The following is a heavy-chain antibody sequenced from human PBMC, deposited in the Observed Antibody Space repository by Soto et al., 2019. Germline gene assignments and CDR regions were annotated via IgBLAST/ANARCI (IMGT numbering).Heavy chain of an antibody. CDR2: ISYSGDI. V-gene: IGHV4-59*02. CDR3: ARTARLFDY. D-gene: IGHD6-6*01. J-gene: IGHJ4*02. CDR1: GGSVSSYY. Sequence: KSSETLSLTCTVSGGSVSSYYWSWIRQPPGRGLECIGYISYSGDINYNPSLRGRVTISIDTSKSQFSLKLSSVTAADTAVYYCARTARLFDYWGQGTLVTVSS.